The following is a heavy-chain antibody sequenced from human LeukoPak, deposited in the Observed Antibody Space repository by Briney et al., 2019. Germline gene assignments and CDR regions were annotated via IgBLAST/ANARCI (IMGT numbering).Heavy chain of an antibody. CDR1: GFTVSSNY. CDR2: IYSGGST. CDR3: ARALIYYYGSGSYSYYFDY. V-gene: IGHV3-66*01. D-gene: IGHD3-10*01. Sequence: PGGSLRLSCAASGFTVSSNYMSWVRQAPGKGLEWVSVIYSGGSTYYADSVKGRFTISRDNSKNTLYLQMNSLRAEDTAVYYCARALIYYYGSGSYSYYFDYWGQGTLVTVSS. J-gene: IGHJ4*02.